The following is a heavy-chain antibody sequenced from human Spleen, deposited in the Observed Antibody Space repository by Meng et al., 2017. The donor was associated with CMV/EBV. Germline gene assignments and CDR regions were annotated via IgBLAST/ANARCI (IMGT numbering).Heavy chain of an antibody. CDR3: ARGRQQLGRYFDY. CDR1: GGSFSGYY. D-gene: IGHD6-13*01. Sequence: QVPPHEGGPGLFKPSESLSLTCAFYGGSFSGYYWSWVRQPPGKGLEWIGEINHSGSTNYNPSLKSRVTISVDTSKNQFSLKLSSVTAADTAVYYCARGRQQLGRYFDYWGQGTLVTVSS. J-gene: IGHJ4*02. CDR2: INHSGST. V-gene: IGHV4-34*01.